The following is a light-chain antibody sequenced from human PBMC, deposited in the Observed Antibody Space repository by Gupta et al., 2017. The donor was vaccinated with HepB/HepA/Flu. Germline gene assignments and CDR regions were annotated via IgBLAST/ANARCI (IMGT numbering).Light chain of an antibody. CDR2: KNN. Sequence: QSVLTQPPSASGTPGQRVTISCSGSSSNIGSNTVNWYQQLPGTAPKLLIYKNNQRPSGVPDRFSGSKYGTSASLAISGLQSEDEADYYCAAWDDSLNGRVFGGGTKLTVL. CDR1: SSNIGSNT. J-gene: IGLJ2*01. CDR3: AAWDDSLNGRV. V-gene: IGLV1-44*01.